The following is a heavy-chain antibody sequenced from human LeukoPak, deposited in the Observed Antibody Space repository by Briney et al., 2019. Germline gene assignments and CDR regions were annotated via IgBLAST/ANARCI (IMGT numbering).Heavy chain of an antibody. D-gene: IGHD3-9*01. J-gene: IGHJ4*02. Sequence: ETLSLTCTVSGGSISSYYWSWIRQPPGKGLEWIGYIYYSGSTNYNPSLKSRVTISVDTSKNQFSLKLSSVTAADTAVYYCARGTSYFDWGQGTLVTVSS. CDR1: GGSISSYY. CDR3: ARGTSYFD. V-gene: IGHV4-59*01. CDR2: IYYSGST.